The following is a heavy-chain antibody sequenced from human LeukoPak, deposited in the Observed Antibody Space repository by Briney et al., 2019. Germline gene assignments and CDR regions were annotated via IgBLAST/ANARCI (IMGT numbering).Heavy chain of an antibody. CDR3: AKDIFPHPNYYDSSGLSTSGTFDY. CDR1: GFTFDDYA. J-gene: IGHJ4*02. Sequence: GGSLRLSCAASGFTFDDYAMHWVRQAPGKGLEWVSGISWNSGSIGYADSVKGRFTISRDNAKNSLYLQMNSLRAEDTALYYCAKDIFPHPNYYDSSGLSTSGTFDYWGQGTLVTVSS. CDR2: ISWNSGSI. D-gene: IGHD3-22*01. V-gene: IGHV3-9*01.